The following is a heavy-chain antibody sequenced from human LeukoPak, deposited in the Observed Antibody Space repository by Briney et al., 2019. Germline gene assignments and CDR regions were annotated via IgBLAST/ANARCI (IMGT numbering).Heavy chain of an antibody. CDR1: GLNFSSRW. D-gene: IGHD6-13*01. CDR2: IKEDGSEK. Sequence: GGSLRLSCAASGLNFSSRWMNWVRQAPGQGLEWVASIKEDGSEKHYVDSVKGRFTISRDNGKNSLYLQMNSLRAEDTAVYYCARVSGWWRFDFWGQGTLVTVSS. J-gene: IGHJ4*02. V-gene: IGHV3-7*03. CDR3: ARVSGWWRFDF.